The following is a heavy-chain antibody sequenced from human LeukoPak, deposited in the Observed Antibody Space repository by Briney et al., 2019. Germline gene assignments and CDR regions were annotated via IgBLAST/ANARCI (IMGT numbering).Heavy chain of an antibody. V-gene: IGHV3-7*01. D-gene: IGHD4-23*01. Sequence: GGSLRLSCAASGFTFGNYWMSWVRQAPGKGLEWVASINKDGSEKYFVDSVKGRFTISRDNAKSSVSPQMNSLTGEDTAVYYCARDLGGGPPGYWGQGTLVTVSS. CDR2: INKDGSEK. J-gene: IGHJ4*02. CDR1: GFTFGNYW. CDR3: ARDLGGGPPGY.